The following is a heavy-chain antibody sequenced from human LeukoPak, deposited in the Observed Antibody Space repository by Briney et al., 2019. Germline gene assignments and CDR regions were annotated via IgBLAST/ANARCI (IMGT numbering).Heavy chain of an antibody. J-gene: IGHJ4*02. CDR2: IKQDGSEK. D-gene: IGHD2-2*01. CDR1: GFTFSSYW. Sequence: GGSLRLSCAASGFTFSSYWMSWVRQAPGKGLEWVANIKQDGSEKNYVDSVKGRFTIFRDNAKNSLYLQMNSLRAEDTAVYYCVRDRYCSRTSCYYLDCWGQGTLVTVSS. V-gene: IGHV3-7*01. CDR3: VRDRYCSRTSCYYLDC.